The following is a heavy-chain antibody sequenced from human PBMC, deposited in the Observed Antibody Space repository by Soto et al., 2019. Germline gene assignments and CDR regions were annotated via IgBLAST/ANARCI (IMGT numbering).Heavy chain of an antibody. Sequence: SETLSLTCTVSGGSISSVYYYWSWIRQPPGKGLEWIGHIYNSGSTYSNPSLKSRVTISVDTSKNQFSLNLSSVTATDTAVYYGARRPAGNKVDYWGQETLVSVSS. V-gene: IGHV4-30-4*01. D-gene: IGHD6-19*01. CDR3: ARRPAGNKVDY. CDR2: IYNSGST. CDR1: GGSISSVYYY. J-gene: IGHJ4*02.